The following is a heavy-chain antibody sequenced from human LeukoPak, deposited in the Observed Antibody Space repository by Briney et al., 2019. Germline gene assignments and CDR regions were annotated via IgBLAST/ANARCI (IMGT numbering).Heavy chain of an antibody. D-gene: IGHD6-19*01. CDR2: IYYSGST. Sequence: SQTLSLTCTVSGGSISSGGYYWSWIRQHPGKGLEWIGYIYYSGSTYYNPSLKSRVTISVDTSKNQFSLKLSSVTAADTAVYYCARVVSSGWYDGEAFDIWGQGTMVTVSS. V-gene: IGHV4-31*03. CDR3: ARVVSSGWYDGEAFDI. CDR1: GGSISSGGYY. J-gene: IGHJ3*02.